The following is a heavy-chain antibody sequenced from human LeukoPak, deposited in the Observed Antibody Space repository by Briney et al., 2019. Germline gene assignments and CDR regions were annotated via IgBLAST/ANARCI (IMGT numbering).Heavy chain of an antibody. CDR3: AKDGEDTYYYDSSGYQTFDY. D-gene: IGHD3-22*01. CDR2: IWYDGSNK. J-gene: IGHJ4*02. Sequence: GGSLRLSCAASGFTFSSYGMHWVRQAPGKGLEWVAVIWYDGSNKYYADSVKGRFAISRDNSKNTLYLQMNSLRAEDTAVYYCAKDGEDTYYYDSSGYQTFDYWGQGTLVTVSS. CDR1: GFTFSSYG. V-gene: IGHV3-33*06.